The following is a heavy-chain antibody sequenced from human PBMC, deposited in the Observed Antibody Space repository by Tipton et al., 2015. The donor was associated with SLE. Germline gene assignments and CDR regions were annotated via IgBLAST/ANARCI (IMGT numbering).Heavy chain of an antibody. CDR1: GGSVSDYY. CDR2: ISNRGST. Sequence: TLSLTCSVSGGSVSDYYWSWVRQSPGKGLEWIGFISNRGSTDYNPSLKTRVTISVDTSKNDFSLRLTSVTAADTAVYYCARNCYTRNCPGAFDIWGRGTMVTVSS. D-gene: IGHD2-2*02. J-gene: IGHJ3*02. V-gene: IGHV4-59*02. CDR3: ARNCYTRNCPGAFDI.